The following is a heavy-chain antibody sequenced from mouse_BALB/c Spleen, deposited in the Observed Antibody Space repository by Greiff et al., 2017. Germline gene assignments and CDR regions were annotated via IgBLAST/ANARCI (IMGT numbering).Heavy chain of an antibody. J-gene: IGHJ3*01. CDR2: INPSTGYT. CDR1: GYTFTSYW. Sequence: VQLQQSGAELAKPGASVKMSCKASGYTFTSYWMHWVKQRPGQGLEWIGYINPSTGYTEYNQKFKDKATLTADKSSSTAYMQLSSLTSEDSAVYYCARREDLWFAYWGQGTLVTVSA. V-gene: IGHV1-7*01. CDR3: ARREDLWFAY.